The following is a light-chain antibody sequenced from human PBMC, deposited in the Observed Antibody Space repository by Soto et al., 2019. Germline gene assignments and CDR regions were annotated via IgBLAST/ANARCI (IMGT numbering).Light chain of an antibody. Sequence: EIVITQSPSTLSVSPGERATLSCRASQSVSSNLVWYQQKPGQAPRLLIYYASTRATGIPARFSGSGSGTEFTLTISSLQSEDLAVYYCQQYDNWPRTFGQGTKVDI. CDR1: QSVSSN. CDR3: QQYDNWPRT. J-gene: IGKJ1*01. V-gene: IGKV3-15*01. CDR2: YAS.